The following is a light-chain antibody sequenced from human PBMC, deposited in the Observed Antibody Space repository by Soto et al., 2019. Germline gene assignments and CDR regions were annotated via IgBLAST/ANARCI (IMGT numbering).Light chain of an antibody. V-gene: IGKV3-15*01. Sequence: IVMTQSPATLSVSPGKRATLSCRASQSVSTNLAWYQLKPGQAPRLLISGASTRATGIPARFSGSGSGTEFTLTITSLQSEDFAVYFCQQYSNWPRTFGQGTKVEIK. J-gene: IGKJ1*01. CDR2: GAS. CDR1: QSVSTN. CDR3: QQYSNWPRT.